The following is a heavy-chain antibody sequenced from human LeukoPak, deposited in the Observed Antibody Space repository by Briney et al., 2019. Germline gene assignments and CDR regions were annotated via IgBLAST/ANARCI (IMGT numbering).Heavy chain of an antibody. D-gene: IGHD4-23*01. CDR1: GYTLTGLS. Sequence: ASVKVSCKVSGYTLTGLSMHWVRQAPGKGLEWMGGFDPEDGETIYAQKFQGRVTMTEDTSTDTAYMELSSLRSEDTAVYYCATRGITVVNPHRTFDYWGQGTLVTVSS. J-gene: IGHJ4*02. CDR2: FDPEDGET. CDR3: ATRGITVVNPHRTFDY. V-gene: IGHV1-24*01.